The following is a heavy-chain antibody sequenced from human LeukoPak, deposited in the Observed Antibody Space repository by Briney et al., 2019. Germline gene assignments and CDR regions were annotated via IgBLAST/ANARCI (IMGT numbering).Heavy chain of an antibody. CDR3: ASSQVVLRFLEWTSYFDY. CDR1: GYSISSGDYY. V-gene: IGHV4-30-4*08. D-gene: IGHD3-3*01. Sequence: PSETLSLTCAVSGYSISSGDYYWSWIRQPPGKGLEWIGYIYYSGSTYYNPSLKSRVTISVDTSKNQFSLKLSSVTAADTAVYYCASSQVVLRFLEWTSYFDYWGQGTLVTVSS. J-gene: IGHJ4*02. CDR2: IYYSGST.